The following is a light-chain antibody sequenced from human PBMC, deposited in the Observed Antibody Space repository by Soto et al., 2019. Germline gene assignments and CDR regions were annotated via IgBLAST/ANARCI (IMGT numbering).Light chain of an antibody. J-gene: IGLJ2*01. CDR2: EVS. V-gene: IGLV2-8*01. CDR3: SSFAGNNNLV. Sequence: QSALTQPPSASGSPGQSVTISCTGTSSDVGGYNDVSWYQQHPGNAPKLMISEVSKRPSGVPDCFSGSKSGNTASLTVSGLQDEDEADYYCSSFAGNNNLVFGGGTKVTVL. CDR1: SSDVGGYND.